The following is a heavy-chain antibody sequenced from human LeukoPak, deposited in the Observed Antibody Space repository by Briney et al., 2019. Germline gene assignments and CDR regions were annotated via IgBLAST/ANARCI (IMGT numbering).Heavy chain of an antibody. Sequence: SETLSLTCTVSGYSISSGYYWSWIRQPPGKGLEWIGYIYHSGSTYYNPSLKSRATISVDRSKNQFSLKLSSVTAADTAVYYCARERATVTNVGYYYMDVWGKGTTVTVSS. D-gene: IGHD4-17*01. J-gene: IGHJ6*03. V-gene: IGHV4-38-2*02. CDR1: GYSISSGYY. CDR3: ARERATVTNVGYYYMDV. CDR2: IYHSGST.